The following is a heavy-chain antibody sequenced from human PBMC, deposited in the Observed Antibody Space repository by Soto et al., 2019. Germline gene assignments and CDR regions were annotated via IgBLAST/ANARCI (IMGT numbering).Heavy chain of an antibody. CDR2: IGTVGDP. CDR1: GFSFGSYD. J-gene: IGHJ6*02. D-gene: IGHD4-17*01. V-gene: IGHV3-13*05. CDR3: AREDDYGYRYINYGLDV. Sequence: PWGSLRLSCVGSGFSFGSYDMHWFRQIKGKGLEWVSGIGTVGDPFYPGSVKGRFTISRDNLKNTLYLQMNNLRVEDAALYFCAREDDYGYRYINYGLDVWGQGTTVTVSS.